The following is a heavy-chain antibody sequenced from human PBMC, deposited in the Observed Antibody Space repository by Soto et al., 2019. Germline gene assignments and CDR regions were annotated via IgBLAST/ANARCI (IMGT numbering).Heavy chain of an antibody. CDR3: ARTEVSVAGMLDY. J-gene: IGHJ4*02. V-gene: IGHV1-3*01. CDR2: INVGNGKT. CDR1: GYSFTSYG. D-gene: IGHD6-19*01. Sequence: ASVKVSCKASGYSFTSYGVHWVRQAPGQRLEWMGWINVGNGKTKYSEKFEGRVTMTTDTSTSTAYMELRSLRSDDTAVYYCARTEVSVAGMLDYWGQGTLVTVSS.